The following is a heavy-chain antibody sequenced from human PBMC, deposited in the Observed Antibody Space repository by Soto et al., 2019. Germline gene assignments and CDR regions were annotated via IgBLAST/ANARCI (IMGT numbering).Heavy chain of an antibody. V-gene: IGHV3-30*03. CDR1: GFTFSDYG. CDR3: ARVGSTGWYLNWLDT. D-gene: IGHD6-19*01. CDR2: ISYEGSED. Sequence: QVQLVESGGGVVQPGRSLRLSCAGSGFTFSDYGIHWVRQGPGKGLGWVAVISYEGSEDLYADSVKGRFTISRDNSKNTVFLQMNSLRPEDTGLYYCARVGSTGWYLNWLDTWGQGILVTVSS. J-gene: IGHJ5*02.